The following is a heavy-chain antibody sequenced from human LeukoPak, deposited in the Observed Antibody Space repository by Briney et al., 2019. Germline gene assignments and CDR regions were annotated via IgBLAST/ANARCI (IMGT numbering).Heavy chain of an antibody. CDR1: GYTFTGYY. J-gene: IGHJ4*02. V-gene: IGHV1-2*02. Sequence: ASVKVSCKASGYTFTGYYMHWVRQAPGQGLEWMGWINSNSGGTNYAQKFQGRVTMTRDTSISTAYMELSRLRSDDTAVYYCARGRGYSGYDSYFDYWGQGTLVTVSS. D-gene: IGHD5-12*01. CDR2: INSNSGGT. CDR3: ARGRGYSGYDSYFDY.